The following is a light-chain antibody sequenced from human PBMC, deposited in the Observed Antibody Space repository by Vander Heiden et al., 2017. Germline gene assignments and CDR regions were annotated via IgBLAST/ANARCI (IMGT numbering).Light chain of an antibody. CDR3: ATWDDSLNHPV. J-gene: IGLJ2*01. Sequence: QSVLTQPPSASGTPGQRVTISCSGSSASIGTNFVSWYQQVPGTAPKLVMYTNDLRPSGVPGRFSGSKSGTSASLAISGLQSEDEADYYCATWDDSLNHPVFGGGTKLTVL. CDR1: SASIGTNF. CDR2: TND. V-gene: IGLV1-44*01.